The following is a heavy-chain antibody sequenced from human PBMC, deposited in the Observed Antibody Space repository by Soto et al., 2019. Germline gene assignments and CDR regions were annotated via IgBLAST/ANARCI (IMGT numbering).Heavy chain of an antibody. CDR3: ASHRRSSRWPHS. V-gene: IGHV4-59*01. J-gene: IGHJ4*02. Sequence: SETLSLTCTVSGGSISSYYWSWIRQPPGKGLEWIGYIYYSGSSNYNPSLKSRVTISVDTSKNQFSLKLSSVTAADTAVYYCASHRRSSRWPHSWGQGALVTVPS. D-gene: IGHD6-13*01. CDR1: GGSISSYY. CDR2: IYYSGSS.